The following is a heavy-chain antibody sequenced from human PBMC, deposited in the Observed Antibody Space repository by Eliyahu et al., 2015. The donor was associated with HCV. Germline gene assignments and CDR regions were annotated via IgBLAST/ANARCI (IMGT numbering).Heavy chain of an antibody. D-gene: IGHD5-18*01. CDR1: GGSISSGSYY. CDR3: ASSRGYSYGY. Sequence: QVQLQXSGPGLVXPSQTLSXXCTVSGGSISSGSYYWSWIRQPAGKGLEWIGRIXTSGSTNYNPSLKSRVTISVDTSKNQFSLKLSSVTAADTAVYYCASSRGYSYGYWGQGTLVTVSS. CDR2: IXTSGST. V-gene: IGHV4-61*02. J-gene: IGHJ4*02.